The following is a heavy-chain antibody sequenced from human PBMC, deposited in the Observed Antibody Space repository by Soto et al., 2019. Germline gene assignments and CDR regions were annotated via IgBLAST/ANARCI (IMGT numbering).Heavy chain of an antibody. V-gene: IGHV1-8*01. CDR3: ARGELLWFGELLR. J-gene: IGHJ4*02. Sequence: QVQLVQSGAEVKKPGASVKVSCKASGYTFTSYEINWVRQATGQGLEWMGWMNPNSGDTGYAQKFQGRVTMTRNTSISTAYMEPSSLGSEGTAGDYCARGELLWFGELLRWGQGTLVTVPS. D-gene: IGHD3-10*01. CDR2: MNPNSGDT. CDR1: GYTFTSYE.